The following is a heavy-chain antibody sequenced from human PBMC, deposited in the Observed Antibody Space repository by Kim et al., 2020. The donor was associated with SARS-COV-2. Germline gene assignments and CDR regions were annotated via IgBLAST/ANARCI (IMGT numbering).Heavy chain of an antibody. V-gene: IGHV3-21*01. CDR1: GFTFSSYS. CDR2: ISSSSSYI. J-gene: IGHJ5*02. Sequence: GGSLRLSCAASGFTFSSYSMNWVRQAPGKGLEWVSSISSSSSYIYYADSVKGRFTISRDNAKNSLYLQMNSLRAEDTAVYYCAREHRSTRGWALEFDPWGQGTLVTVSS. CDR3: AREHRSTRGWALEFDP. D-gene: IGHD2-2*01.